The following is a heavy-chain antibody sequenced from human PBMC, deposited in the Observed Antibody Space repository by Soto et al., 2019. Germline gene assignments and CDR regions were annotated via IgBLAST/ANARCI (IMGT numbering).Heavy chain of an antibody. CDR2: ISGSGGST. V-gene: IGHV3-23*01. Sequence: EVQLLESGGGLVQPGGSLRLSCAASGFTFSSYAMSWVRQAPGKGLEWVSAISGSGGSTYYADSVKGRFTISRDNSKNTLYLQMNSLRAEDTAVYYCAKSAYRYYYDSSCYFLVYFDYWGQGTLVTVSS. CDR3: AKSAYRYYYDSSCYFLVYFDY. J-gene: IGHJ4*02. D-gene: IGHD3-22*01. CDR1: GFTFSSYA.